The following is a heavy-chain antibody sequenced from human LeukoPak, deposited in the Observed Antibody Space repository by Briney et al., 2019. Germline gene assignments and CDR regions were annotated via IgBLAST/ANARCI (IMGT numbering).Heavy chain of an antibody. CDR1: GYTFTSYG. J-gene: IGHJ4*02. D-gene: IGHD6-13*01. CDR2: ISAYNGNT. CDR3: ARGAPRIAAAGSYDY. V-gene: IGHV1-18*01. Sequence: ASVKVSCKASGYTFTSYGISWVRQAPGQGLEWMGWISAYNGNTNYAQKFQGRVTITADESTSTAYMELSSLRSEDTAVYYCARGAPRIAAAGSYDYWGQGTLVTVSS.